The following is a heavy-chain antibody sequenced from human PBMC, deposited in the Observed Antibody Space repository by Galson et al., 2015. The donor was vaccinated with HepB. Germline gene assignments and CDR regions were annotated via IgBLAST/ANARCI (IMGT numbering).Heavy chain of an antibody. CDR1: GFTLSSNA. D-gene: IGHD3-16*01. CDR2: ISYDGSNK. CDR3: ARDWGHAFDI. V-gene: IGHV3-30*14. Sequence: SLRLSCAASGFTLSSNAMHWVRQVPGKGLEWVAIISYDGSNKFYADSVRGRFTISRDNSKNTLYLQMNSLRAEDTAVYYCARDWGHAFDIWGQGTMVTVSS. J-gene: IGHJ3*02.